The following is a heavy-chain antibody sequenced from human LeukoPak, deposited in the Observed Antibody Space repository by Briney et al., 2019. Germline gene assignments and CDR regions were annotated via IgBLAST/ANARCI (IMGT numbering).Heavy chain of an antibody. CDR3: ARMRGAIAARFLFDY. V-gene: IGHV1-46*01. J-gene: IGHJ4*02. Sequence: GASVKVSCKASGYTFTSYYMHWVRQAPGQGLEWMGIINPSGGSTSYAQKFQGRVTMTTDTSTSTAYMELRSLRSDDTAVYYCARMRGAIAARFLFDYWGQGTLVTVSS. CDR2: INPSGGST. CDR1: GYTFTSYY. D-gene: IGHD6-6*01.